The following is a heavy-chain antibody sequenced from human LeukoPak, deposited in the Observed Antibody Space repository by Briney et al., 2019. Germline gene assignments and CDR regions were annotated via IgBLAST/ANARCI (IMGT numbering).Heavy chain of an antibody. CDR3: AKGALDYDFWSGYFD. J-gene: IGHJ4*02. CDR1: GFTFSNFA. D-gene: IGHD3-3*01. V-gene: IGHV3-30-3*01. Sequence: GGSLRLSCAASGFTFSNFAMHWVRQAPGKGLEWVAVISYDGDNEYYADSVKGQFTISRDNSKDRLYLQMNSLRAEDTAVYYCAKGALDYDFWSGYFDWGQGTLVTVSS. CDR2: ISYDGDNE.